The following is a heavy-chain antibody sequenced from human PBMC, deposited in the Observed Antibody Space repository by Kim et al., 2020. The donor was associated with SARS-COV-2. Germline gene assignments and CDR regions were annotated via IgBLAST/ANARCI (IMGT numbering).Heavy chain of an antibody. Sequence: ASVKVSCKASGYTFTSYAMHWVRQAPGQRLEWMGWINAGNGNTQYSQKFQGRVTITRDTSASTAYMELSSLRSEDTAVYYCARGVEMATNYNWFDPWGQGTLVTVSS. V-gene: IGHV1-3*01. CDR3: ARGVEMATNYNWFDP. CDR2: INAGNGNT. CDR1: GYTFTSYA. D-gene: IGHD5-12*01. J-gene: IGHJ5*02.